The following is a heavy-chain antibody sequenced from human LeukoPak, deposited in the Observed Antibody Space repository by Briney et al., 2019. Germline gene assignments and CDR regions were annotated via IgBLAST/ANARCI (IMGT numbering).Heavy chain of an antibody. Sequence: SETLSLTCSVSGYSISGGYYWGWIRQPPGQGLEWIGSMYHSGSTYYNPSLKSRVTMSADTSKNQFSLKLSSVTAADTAVYYCARVLDYYGSGTRDFDYWGQGILVTVSS. V-gene: IGHV4-38-2*02. D-gene: IGHD3-10*01. CDR1: GYSISGGYY. J-gene: IGHJ4*02. CDR3: ARVLDYYGSGTRDFDY. CDR2: MYHSGST.